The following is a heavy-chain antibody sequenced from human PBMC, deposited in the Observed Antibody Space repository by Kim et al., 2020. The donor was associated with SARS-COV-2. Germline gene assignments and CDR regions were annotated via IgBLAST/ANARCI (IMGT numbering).Heavy chain of an antibody. CDR1: GGSFSGFH. J-gene: IGHJ6*02. Sequence: SETLSLTCAVYGGSFSGFHWSWIRQSPGKGLEWIGEINHSGGINHNPSLKSRLTISMDTSKNQFSLKLTSVTAADTAFYYCARGRAGVVPAPILGLGPHYDDFVMDGWGHGTTVTV. CDR2: INHSGGI. V-gene: IGHV4-34*01. D-gene: IGHD2-2*02. CDR3: ARGRAGVVPAPILGLGPHYDDFVMDG.